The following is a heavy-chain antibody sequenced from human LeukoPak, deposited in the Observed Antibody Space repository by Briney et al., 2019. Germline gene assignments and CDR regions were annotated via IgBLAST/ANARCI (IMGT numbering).Heavy chain of an antibody. CDR2: IYSGGST. V-gene: IGHV3-53*01. Sequence: GGSLSLSCAASGFTVSSNYMSWVRQAPGKGLEWVSVIYSGGSTYYADSVKGRFTISRDNSKNTLYLQMNSLRAEDTAVYYCARARSGGTDYWGQGTLVTVSS. J-gene: IGHJ4*02. CDR1: GFTVSSNY. CDR3: ARARSGGTDY. D-gene: IGHD2-15*01.